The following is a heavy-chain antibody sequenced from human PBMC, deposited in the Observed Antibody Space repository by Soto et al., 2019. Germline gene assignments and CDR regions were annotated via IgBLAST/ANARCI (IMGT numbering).Heavy chain of an antibody. Sequence: ASVKVSCKASGDTFIGYYIHWVRQAPGQGLEWMGWINPNSGATNYAQKFQGRVTMTRDTSISTAYMELSRLRSDDTAVYYCARVTGEWLRLPLGYWGKGRPGTVS. CDR3: ARVTGEWLRLPLGY. D-gene: IGHD5-12*01. CDR1: GDTFIGYY. CDR2: INPNSGAT. V-gene: IGHV1-2*02. J-gene: IGHJ4*02.